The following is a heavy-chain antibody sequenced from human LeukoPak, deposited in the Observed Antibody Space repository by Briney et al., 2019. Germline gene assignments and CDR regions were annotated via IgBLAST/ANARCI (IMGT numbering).Heavy chain of an antibody. Sequence: HTGGSLRLSCGASGFTFSSYSLNWVHQAPGKGLEWVSYISSTSSAIYYADSVKGRFTITRDNAKGSVDLQMNSLRDEDTGVYYCARTYGGDAFDIWGQGTMVTVSS. D-gene: IGHD4-23*01. J-gene: IGHJ3*02. CDR3: ARTYGGDAFDI. CDR2: ISSTSSAI. V-gene: IGHV3-48*02. CDR1: GFTFSSYS.